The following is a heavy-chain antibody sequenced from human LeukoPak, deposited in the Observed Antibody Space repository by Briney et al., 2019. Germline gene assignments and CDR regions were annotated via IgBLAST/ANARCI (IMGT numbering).Heavy chain of an antibody. V-gene: IGHV3-48*02. CDR2: INPSGTVT. D-gene: IGHD4-17*01. CDR1: GFIFSGYT. CDR3: VRVRYGDDVGVYFDC. Sequence: GESLRLSCAASGFIFSGYTMGWVRQAPGKGLDCISHINPSGTVTYYADSVNGRSTISRDNAKNSLYLQMNRLRDEDTAVYFCVRVRYGDDVGVYFDCWGQGTLVTVSS. J-gene: IGHJ4*02.